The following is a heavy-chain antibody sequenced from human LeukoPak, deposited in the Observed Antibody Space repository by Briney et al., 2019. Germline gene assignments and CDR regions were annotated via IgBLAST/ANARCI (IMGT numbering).Heavy chain of an antibody. CDR1: GYTFTGYY. Sequence: GSVKVSCKASGYTFTGYYMHWVRQAPGQGLEWMGRINPNSGGTNYAQKFQGRVTMTRDTSISTAYMELSRLRSDDTAVYYCARENIVVVPAALDYWGQGTLVTVSS. J-gene: IGHJ4*02. CDR3: ARENIVVVPAALDY. D-gene: IGHD2-2*01. CDR2: INPNSGGT. V-gene: IGHV1-2*06.